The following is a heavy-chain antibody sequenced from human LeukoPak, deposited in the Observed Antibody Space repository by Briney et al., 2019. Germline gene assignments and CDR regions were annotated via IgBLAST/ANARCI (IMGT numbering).Heavy chain of an antibody. CDR2: ISYDGSNK. D-gene: IGHD6-13*01. Sequence: GGSLRLSCAASGCTFSSYAMHWVRQAPGKGLEWVAVISYDGSNKYYADSVKGRFTISRDNSKNTLYLQMNSLRAEDTAVYYCAKDHYLGYIDYWGQGTLVTVSS. CDR1: GCTFSSYA. J-gene: IGHJ4*02. CDR3: AKDHYLGYIDY. V-gene: IGHV3-30-3*01.